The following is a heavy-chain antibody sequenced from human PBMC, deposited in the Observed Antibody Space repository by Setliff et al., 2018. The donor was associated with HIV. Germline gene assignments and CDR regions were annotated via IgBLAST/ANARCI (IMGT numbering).Heavy chain of an antibody. CDR1: GGSISTSSSY. CDR3: ARGGGPYGDPTGEYYYMDV. D-gene: IGHD4-17*01. J-gene: IGHJ6*03. V-gene: IGHV4-39*01. Sequence: SETLSLTCTVSGGSISTSSSYWGWIRQPPGKGLEGIGALYYSGSTYYSPSLKSRVTISVDTSNNQFSLKLSSVTAADTAVYYCARGGGPYGDPTGEYYYMDVWGKGTTVTVSS. CDR2: LYYSGST.